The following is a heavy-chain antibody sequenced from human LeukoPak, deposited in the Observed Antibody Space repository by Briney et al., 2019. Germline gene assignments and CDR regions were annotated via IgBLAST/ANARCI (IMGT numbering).Heavy chain of an antibody. V-gene: IGHV3-30-3*01. CDR1: GFTFSSYA. J-gene: IGHJ3*02. CDR3: ARELYYYDSSGYRTDAFDI. CDR2: ISYDGSNK. D-gene: IGHD3-22*01. Sequence: GRSLRLSCAASGFTFSSYAMHWVRQAPGKGLEWVAVISYDGSNKYYADSVKGRFTISRDNSKNTLYLQMNSLRAEDTAVYYCARELYYYDSSGYRTDAFDIWGQGTMVTVSS.